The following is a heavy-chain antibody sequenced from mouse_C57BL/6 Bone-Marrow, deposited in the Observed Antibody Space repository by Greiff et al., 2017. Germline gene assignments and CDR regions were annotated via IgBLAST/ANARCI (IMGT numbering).Heavy chain of an antibody. CDR1: GFTFSSYG. J-gene: IGHJ2*01. D-gene: IGHD2-4*01. CDR2: ISSGGSYT. CDR3: ARGDCDGGYFDY. Sequence: EVQRVESGGDLVKPGGSLKLSCAASGFTFSSYGMSCVRQTPDKRLEWVATISSGGSYTYYPDSVKGRFTISRDNAKNNLYLQMGSLKSEDTAMYYCARGDCDGGYFDYWGQGTTLTVSS. V-gene: IGHV5-6*01.